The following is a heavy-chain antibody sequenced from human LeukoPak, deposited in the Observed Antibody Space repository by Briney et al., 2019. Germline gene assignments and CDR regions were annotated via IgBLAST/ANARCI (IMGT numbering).Heavy chain of an antibody. J-gene: IGHJ5*02. CDR1: GFTVSSNY. D-gene: IGHD3-3*01. CDR2: IYSGGTT. Sequence: GGSLRLSCAASGFTVSSNYMSWVRQAPGKGLEWVSVIYSGGTTYYADSVKSRFTISRDNSKNTLYLQMNNLRAEDTAVYYCARDPRWSGSFTWGQGTLVTVSS. V-gene: IGHV3-66*02. CDR3: ARDPRWSGSFT.